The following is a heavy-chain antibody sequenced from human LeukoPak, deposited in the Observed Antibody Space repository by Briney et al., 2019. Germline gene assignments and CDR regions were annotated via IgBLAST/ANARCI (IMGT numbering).Heavy chain of an antibody. Sequence: GGSLRLSCAASGFTFDDYAMHWVRQAPGKGLEWVSGISWNSGSIGYVDSVKGRFTISRDNAKNSLYLQMSNLRAEDTAVYFCARGGGLDVWGQGATVTVSS. D-gene: IGHD3-16*01. J-gene: IGHJ6*02. CDR3: ARGGGLDV. V-gene: IGHV3-9*01. CDR2: ISWNSGSI. CDR1: GFTFDDYA.